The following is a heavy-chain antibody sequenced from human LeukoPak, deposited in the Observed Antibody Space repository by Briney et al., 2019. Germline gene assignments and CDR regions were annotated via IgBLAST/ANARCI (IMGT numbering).Heavy chain of an antibody. CDR2: IYYSGTT. CDR3: ARSSSWQAHLGY. V-gene: IGHV4-59*08. D-gene: IGHD6-13*01. CDR1: GSSISSYY. Sequence: SETLSLTCTVSGSSISSYYWSWIRQPPGKGLEWIRYIYYSGTTNYNPSLESRVTISVDTSKNQFSLKLRYVTAADTAVYYCARSSSWQAHLGYWGQGTLVTVSS. J-gene: IGHJ4*02.